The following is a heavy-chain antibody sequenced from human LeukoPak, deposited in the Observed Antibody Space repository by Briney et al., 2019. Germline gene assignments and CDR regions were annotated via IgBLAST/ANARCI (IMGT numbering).Heavy chain of an antibody. J-gene: IGHJ4*02. CDR2: MNPNSGNT. D-gene: IGHD3-22*01. CDR1: GYTFTSYD. CDR3: ARAGYYDSSGYYWGTPQHY. V-gene: IGHV1-8*01. Sequence: GASVKVSCKASGYTFTSYDINWVRQATGQGLEWMGWMNPNSGNTGYAQKFQGRVTMTRNTSISTAYMELSSLRSEDTAVYYCARAGYYDSSGYYWGTPQHYWGQGTLVTVSS.